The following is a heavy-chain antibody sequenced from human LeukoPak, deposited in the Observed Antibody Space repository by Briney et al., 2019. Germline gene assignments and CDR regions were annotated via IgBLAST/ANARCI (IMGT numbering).Heavy chain of an antibody. J-gene: IGHJ4*02. CDR3: ARQGPAYCGGDCYVDY. D-gene: IGHD2-21*01. CDR2: IYPGDSDT. CDR1: GYSFISYW. Sequence: PGESLKISCKGSGYSFISYWIGWVRQMPGKGLEWMGIIYPGDSDTRYSPSFQGQVTISADKSISTAYLQWSSLKASDIAMYYCARQGPAYCGGDCYVDYWGQGTLVTVSS. V-gene: IGHV5-51*01.